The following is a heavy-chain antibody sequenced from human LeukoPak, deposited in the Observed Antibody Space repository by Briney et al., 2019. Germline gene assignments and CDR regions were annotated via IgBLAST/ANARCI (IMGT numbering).Heavy chain of an antibody. CDR3: ARGLYRYSSGWHFDY. V-gene: IGHV3-23*01. D-gene: IGHD6-19*01. J-gene: IGHJ4*02. CDR1: GFTFSSYA. Sequence: GGSLRLSCAASGFTFSSYAMSWVRQAPGKGLEWVSAISGSGGSTYYADSVKGRFTISRDNAKNSLFLQMNSLRVEDTAVYYCARGLYRYSSGWHFDYWGQGTLVTVSS. CDR2: ISGSGGST.